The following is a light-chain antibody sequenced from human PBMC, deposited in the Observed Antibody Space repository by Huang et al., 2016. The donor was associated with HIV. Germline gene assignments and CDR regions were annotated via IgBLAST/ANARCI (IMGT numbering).Light chain of an antibody. CDR3: QQSHSSPLT. Sequence: DIQMTQSPPSLPASIGDRVTITCRASQNITNYLNWYRQKPGRAPDLLIYSASSLQSGVPSRVSGSCSGTDFALTIDSLQPEDFTTFFCQQSHSSPLTFGGGTKIEIK. CDR1: QNITNY. V-gene: IGKV1-39*01. CDR2: SAS. J-gene: IGKJ4*01.